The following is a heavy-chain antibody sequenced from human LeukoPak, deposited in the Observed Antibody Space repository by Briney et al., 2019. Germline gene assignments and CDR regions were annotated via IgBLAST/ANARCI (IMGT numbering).Heavy chain of an antibody. CDR3: AADPTAGTGLFGS. D-gene: IGHD1-1*01. Sequence: ASVKVSFTAAGSTFTGYYMHWVRQAPGQGLERRGWINPNSGGTNYAQKVQGRVTMTRDTSITTASTELSSLRVDATAVSYCAADPTAGTGLFGSWGQGTWSPSPQ. CDR1: GSTFTGYY. V-gene: IGHV1-2*02. J-gene: IGHJ4*02. CDR2: INPNSGGT.